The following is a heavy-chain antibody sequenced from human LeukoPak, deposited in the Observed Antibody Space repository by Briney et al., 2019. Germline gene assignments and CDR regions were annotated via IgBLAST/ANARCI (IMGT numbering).Heavy chain of an antibody. V-gene: IGHV4-61*02. D-gene: IGHD1-26*01. CDR1: GGSISSGSYY. CDR3: ARDPVRREWELHN. Sequence: PSETLSLTCTVSGGSISSGSYYWSWIRQPAGKGLEWIGRIYTSGSTNYDPSLKSRVTISVDTSKNQFSLKLSSVTAADTAVYYCARDPVRREWELHNWGQGTLVTVSS. J-gene: IGHJ4*02. CDR2: IYTSGST.